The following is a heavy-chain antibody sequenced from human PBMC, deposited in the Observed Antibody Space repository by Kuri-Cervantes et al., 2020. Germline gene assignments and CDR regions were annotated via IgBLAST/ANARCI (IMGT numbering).Heavy chain of an antibody. Sequence: ASVKVSCKASGYTFTGYYMHWVRQAPGQGLEWMGWINPNSGGTNYAQKFQGRVTMTRDTSTSTAYMELRSLRSDDTAVYYCARDQATSLTLGMDVWGQGTTVTVSS. V-gene: IGHV1-2*02. CDR1: GYTFTGYY. CDR3: ARDQATSLTLGMDV. CDR2: INPNSGGT. D-gene: IGHD5-12*01. J-gene: IGHJ6*02.